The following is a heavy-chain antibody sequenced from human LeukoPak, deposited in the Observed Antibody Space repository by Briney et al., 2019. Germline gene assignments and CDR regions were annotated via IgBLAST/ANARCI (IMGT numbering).Heavy chain of an antibody. Sequence: GGSRRLSCGGSGFTFSSNAMAWVRQAPGKGLEWVSSISDSGGSTYYADSVKGRFTISRDNSRNTLSLQMKSLRAEDTAVYYCAKDALLYIGYDYIDYWGQGTLVTVSS. J-gene: IGHJ4*02. CDR3: AKDALLYIGYDYIDY. D-gene: IGHD5-12*01. CDR1: GFTFSSNA. CDR2: ISDSGGST. V-gene: IGHV3-23*01.